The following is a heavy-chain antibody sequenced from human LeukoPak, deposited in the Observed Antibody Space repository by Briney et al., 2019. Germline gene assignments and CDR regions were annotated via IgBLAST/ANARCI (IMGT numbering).Heavy chain of an antibody. CDR3: AITRTRIGGSYRSVECVY. D-gene: IGHD1-26*01. Sequence: GASVKVSCKASGYTFTSYGFSWVRQTPGQGLEWMGWISAYNGNTYYAQKLQGRVTMTTDTSTSTAYMELRSLRSDDTAMYYCAITRTRIGGSYRSVECVYWVQGTLVTVSS. V-gene: IGHV1-18*01. J-gene: IGHJ4*02. CDR2: ISAYNGNT. CDR1: GYTFTSYG.